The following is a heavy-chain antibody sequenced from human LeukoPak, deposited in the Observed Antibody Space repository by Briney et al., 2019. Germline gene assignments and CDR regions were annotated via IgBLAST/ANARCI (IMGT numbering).Heavy chain of an antibody. Sequence: ASGKVSCKTSGYIFNSYGYSWVRQAPGQGLEWMGWLSPYSGHTNYVEKFLGRVTMTTDTSTSTVYMEMRSLRSDDTAMFYRVRTGDGYNKPVWGQGTLVTVSS. J-gene: IGHJ4*02. CDR3: VRTGDGYNKPV. CDR1: GYIFNSYG. D-gene: IGHD5-24*01. CDR2: LSPYSGHT. V-gene: IGHV1-18*01.